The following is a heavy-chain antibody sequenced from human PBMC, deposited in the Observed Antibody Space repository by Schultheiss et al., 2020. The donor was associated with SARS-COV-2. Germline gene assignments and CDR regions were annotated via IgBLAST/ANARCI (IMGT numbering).Heavy chain of an antibody. V-gene: IGHV4-59*08. Sequence: SETLSLTCTVSGGSISSYYWCWIRQPPGKGLEWIGYIYYSGSTNYNPSLKSRVTISVDTSKNQFSLKLSSVTAADTAVYYCARRPGTIHYYYMDVWGKGTTVTVSS. CDR2: IYYSGST. CDR3: ARRPGTIHYYYMDV. J-gene: IGHJ6*03. D-gene: IGHD1-7*01. CDR1: GGSISSYY.